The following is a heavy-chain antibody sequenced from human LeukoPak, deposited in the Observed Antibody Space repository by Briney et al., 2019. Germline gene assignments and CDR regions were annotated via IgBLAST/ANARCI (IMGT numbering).Heavy chain of an antibody. CDR2: IYYSGST. CDR3: ARVGGTNCYYYGMDV. CDR1: GGSISSYY. J-gene: IGHJ6*02. Sequence: SETLSLTCSVSGGSISSYYWSWIRQPPGKGLEWIGYIYYSGSTNYHPSLKSRVTISVDTSKNQFSLKLSSVTAADTAVYYCARVGGTNCYYYGMDVWGQGTTVTVSS. V-gene: IGHV4-59*01. D-gene: IGHD1-7*01.